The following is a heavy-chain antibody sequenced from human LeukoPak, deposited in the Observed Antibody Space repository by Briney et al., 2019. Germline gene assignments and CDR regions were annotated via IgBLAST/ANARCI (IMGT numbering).Heavy chain of an antibody. J-gene: IGHJ4*02. Sequence: GRSLRLSCAASGFTFSSYAMHWVRQAPGKGLEWVAFISYDETNKYYADSVKGRFTISRDNSKNTLYLQMNSLRAEDTAVYYCARSDFTVITGYFDYWGQGTLVTVSS. CDR1: GFTFSSYA. CDR3: ARSDFTVITGYFDY. D-gene: IGHD4-17*01. V-gene: IGHV3-30*04. CDR2: ISYDETNK.